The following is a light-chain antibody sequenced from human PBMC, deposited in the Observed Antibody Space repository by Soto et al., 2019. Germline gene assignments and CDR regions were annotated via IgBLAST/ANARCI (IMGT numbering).Light chain of an antibody. Sequence: QPVLTQPPSASGTPGQRVTISCSGSSSNIGSNTVNWYQQLPGTAPKVLIYTNDQRPSGVPARFSGSKSGTSASLAISGLQSEDEADYYCAAWDDSLHGVVFGGGTKVTVL. CDR2: TND. J-gene: IGLJ3*02. V-gene: IGLV1-44*01. CDR3: AAWDDSLHGVV. CDR1: SSNIGSNT.